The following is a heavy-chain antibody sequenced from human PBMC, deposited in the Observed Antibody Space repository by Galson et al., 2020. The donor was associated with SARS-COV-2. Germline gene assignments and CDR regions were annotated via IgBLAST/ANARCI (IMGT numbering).Heavy chain of an antibody. J-gene: IGHJ4*02. CDR2: ISSSGSTI. D-gene: IGHD3-10*01. Sequence: GESLKISCAASGFTFSSYEMNWVRQAPGKGLEWVSYISSSGSTIYYADSVKGRFTISRDNAKNSLYLQMNSLRAEDTAVYYCARLWFGELLVDYYFDYWGQGTLVTVSS. V-gene: IGHV3-48*03. CDR1: GFTFSSYE. CDR3: ARLWFGELLVDYYFDY.